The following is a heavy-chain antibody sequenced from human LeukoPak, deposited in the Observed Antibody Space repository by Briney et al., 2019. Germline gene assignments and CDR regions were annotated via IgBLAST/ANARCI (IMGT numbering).Heavy chain of an antibody. CDR1: GFTFSSYG. J-gene: IGHJ1*01. CDR2: ISYDGSHK. Sequence: PGGSLRLSCAASGFTFSSYGMHWVRQAPGKGLEWVAVISYDGSHKHYADSVKGRFTISRDNSKNALYLQMNSLRAEDTAVYYCAKGPETGWYEYFQHWGQGTLVTVSS. CDR3: AKGPETGWYEYFQH. V-gene: IGHV3-30*18. D-gene: IGHD6-19*01.